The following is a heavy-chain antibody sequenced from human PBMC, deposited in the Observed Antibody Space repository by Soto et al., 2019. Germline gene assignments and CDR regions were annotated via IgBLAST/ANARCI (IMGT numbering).Heavy chain of an antibody. J-gene: IGHJ4*02. Sequence: QVQLQESGPGLVKPSGTLSLTCAVSGASINSNNWWTWVRQPPGKGLEWIGEIYHSGSTNYNPSLKSPGNITIDKAHNPFPPNLNSVTETDTAVYYCARVASGANLGQGTLVPVPS. CDR2: IYHSGST. CDR1: GASINSNNW. V-gene: IGHV4-4*02. CDR3: ARVASGAN. D-gene: IGHD3-10*01.